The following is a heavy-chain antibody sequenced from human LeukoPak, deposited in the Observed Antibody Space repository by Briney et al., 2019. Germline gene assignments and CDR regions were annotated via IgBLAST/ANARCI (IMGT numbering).Heavy chain of an antibody. CDR1: GLTFSSYG. J-gene: IGHJ4*02. V-gene: IGHV3-33*01. CDR2: IWYDGSNK. Sequence: GGSLRLSCAASGLTFSSYGMPWVRQAPGKGLEWVAVIWYDGSNKYYADSVKGRFTISRDNSKNTLYLQMNSLRAEDTAVYYCARDSGHYDILYYFDYWGQGTLVTVSS. D-gene: IGHD3-9*01. CDR3: ARDSGHYDILYYFDY.